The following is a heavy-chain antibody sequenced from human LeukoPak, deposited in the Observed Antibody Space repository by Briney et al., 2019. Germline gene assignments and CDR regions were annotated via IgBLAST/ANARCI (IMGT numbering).Heavy chain of an antibody. D-gene: IGHD3-22*01. V-gene: IGHV3-74*01. J-gene: IGHJ6*03. CDR2: INSDGSST. CDR1: GFTFSSYW. Sequence: GGSLRLSCAASGFTFSSYWMHWVRQAPGKGLVWVSRINSDGSSTSYADSVKGRFTISRDNAKNTLYLQMNSLRAEDTAVYYCAKVSQVGSSGYYYYYYYYMDVWGKGTTVTVSS. CDR3: AKVSQVGSSGYYYYYYYYMDV.